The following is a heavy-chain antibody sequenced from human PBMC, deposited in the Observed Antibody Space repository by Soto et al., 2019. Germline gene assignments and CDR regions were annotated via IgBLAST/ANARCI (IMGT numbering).Heavy chain of an antibody. CDR2: IYYSGST. Sequence: SETLSLTCAVSSGSISSSNWWSWVRQPPGKGLEWIGEIYYSGSTNYNPSLKSRVTISVDTSKNQFSLKLSSVTAADTAVYYCARVAVVVEELLIDYWGQGTLVTVSS. J-gene: IGHJ4*02. D-gene: IGHD2-15*01. CDR3: ARVAVVVEELLIDY. V-gene: IGHV4-4*02. CDR1: SGSISSSNW.